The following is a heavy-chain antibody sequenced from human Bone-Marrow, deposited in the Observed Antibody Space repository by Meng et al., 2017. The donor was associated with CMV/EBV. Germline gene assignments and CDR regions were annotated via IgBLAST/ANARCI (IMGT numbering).Heavy chain of an antibody. V-gene: IGHV3-30-3*01. CDR2: ISYDGSTN. J-gene: IGHJ5*02. D-gene: IGHD6-13*01. Sequence: FLFSSDAMHCVRQSPGKWLEWVAVISYDGSTNYYADSVTGRFTISRDNSKNTLYLQMNSLRAEDTAVYYCASGYSSSWYPYQNWFDPWGQGTLVTVSS. CDR3: ASGYSSSWYPYQNWFDP. CDR1: FLFSSDA.